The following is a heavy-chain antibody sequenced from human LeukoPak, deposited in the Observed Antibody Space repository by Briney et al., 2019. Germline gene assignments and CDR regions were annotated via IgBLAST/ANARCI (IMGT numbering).Heavy chain of an antibody. J-gene: IGHJ4*02. CDR1: GGTFSSYA. V-gene: IGHV1-69*06. D-gene: IGHD5-18*01. CDR3: AGGYSYGLRPDY. CDR2: IIPIFGTA. Sequence: SVKVSCKASGGTFSSYAISWVRQAPGQGLEWMGGIIPIFGTANYAQKFQGRVTITADKSTSTAYMELSSLRSEDTAVYYCAGGYSYGLRPDYWGQGTLVTVSS.